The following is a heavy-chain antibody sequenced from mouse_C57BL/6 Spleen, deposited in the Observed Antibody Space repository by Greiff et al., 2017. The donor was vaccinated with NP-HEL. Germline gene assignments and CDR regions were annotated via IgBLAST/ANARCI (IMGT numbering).Heavy chain of an antibody. V-gene: IGHV5-4*03. CDR1: GFTFSSYA. CDR3: AARVTAGFAY. CDR2: ICDGGSYT. D-gene: IGHD2-2*01. Sequence: VKLMESGGGLVKPGGSLKLSCAASGFTFSSYAMSWVRQTPEKRLEWVATICDGGSYTYYTDNVKGRFTIARDNAKNNLYLQMSHLKSEDTAMYYCAARVTAGFAYWGQGTLVTVSA. J-gene: IGHJ3*01.